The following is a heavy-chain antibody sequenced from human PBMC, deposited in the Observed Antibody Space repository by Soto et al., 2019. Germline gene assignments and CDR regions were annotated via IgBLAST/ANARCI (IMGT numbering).Heavy chain of an antibody. Sequence: PGGSLRLSYGASGFTFSRYAMCWVRQAPGKGLEWVSAISGSCGSTYYADSVKGRFTISRDNSKNTQYLQMNSLRAEDTAVYYYAKCPLMSNPRITGTPHYFDYWGQGTLVTVSS. CDR3: AKCPLMSNPRITGTPHYFDY. V-gene: IGHV3-23*01. J-gene: IGHJ4*02. CDR1: GFTFSRYA. CDR2: ISGSCGST. D-gene: IGHD1-20*01.